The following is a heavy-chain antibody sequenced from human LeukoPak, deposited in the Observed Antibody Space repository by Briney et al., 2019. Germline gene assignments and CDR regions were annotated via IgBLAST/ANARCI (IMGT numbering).Heavy chain of an antibody. Sequence: GGSLRLSCAASGFTVSSNYMSWVRQAPGKGLEWVSVIYSGGSTYYADSVKGRFTISRDNSKNTLYLQMNSLRAGDTAVYYCARDWYPGGKTDYWGQGTLVTVSS. CDR2: IYSGGST. CDR1: GFTVSSNY. D-gene: IGHD1-26*01. V-gene: IGHV3-53*01. CDR3: ARDWYPGGKTDY. J-gene: IGHJ4*02.